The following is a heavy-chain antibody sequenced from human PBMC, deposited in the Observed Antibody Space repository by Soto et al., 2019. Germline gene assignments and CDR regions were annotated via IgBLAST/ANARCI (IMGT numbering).Heavy chain of an antibody. Sequence: QVQLVQSGTEVKKPGASVKVSCKASGYTFTGYYMHWVRQAPGQWLEWLGWINPNSGATNSAQKVQGWVTMTRDKSISMAYMELSRLTSDDTAVYYCARDTSGSMHSWGQGTLVTVSS. CDR2: INPNSGAT. D-gene: IGHD3-16*01. V-gene: IGHV1-2*04. CDR3: ARDTSGSMHS. CDR1: GYTFTGYY. J-gene: IGHJ1*01.